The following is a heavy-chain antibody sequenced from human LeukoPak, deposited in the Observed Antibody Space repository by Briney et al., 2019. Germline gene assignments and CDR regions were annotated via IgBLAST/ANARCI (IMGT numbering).Heavy chain of an antibody. D-gene: IGHD3-22*01. CDR3: ARGISPRKRAMIVVVIPYFDY. J-gene: IGHJ4*02. V-gene: IGHV3-48*01. CDR1: GFTFSSYA. CDR2: ISSSSSTI. Sequence: GGSLRLSCAASGFTFSSYAMHWVRQAPGKGLEWVSYISSSSSTIYYADSVKGRFTISRDNAKNSLYLQMNSLRAEDTAVYYCARGISPRKRAMIVVVIPYFDYWGQGTLVTVSS.